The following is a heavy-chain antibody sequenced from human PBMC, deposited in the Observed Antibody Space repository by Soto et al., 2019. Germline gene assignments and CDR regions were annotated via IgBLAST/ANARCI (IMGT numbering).Heavy chain of an antibody. CDR3: ARDSRVTDISADALDI. Sequence: HGGSLRLSCAASGFTFSTYDMHWVRQATGKGLEWVSPIGTAGDTYYPGSVKGRFTISREHAQNSFYLQMNSMRAEDTAVYYCARDSRVTDISADALDIWGQGTMVT. CDR2: IGTAGDT. J-gene: IGHJ3*02. V-gene: IGHV3-13*01. D-gene: IGHD2-21*02. CDR1: GFTFSTYD.